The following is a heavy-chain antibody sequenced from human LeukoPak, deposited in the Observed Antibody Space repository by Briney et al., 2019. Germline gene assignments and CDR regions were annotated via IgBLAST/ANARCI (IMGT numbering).Heavy chain of an antibody. Sequence: GGSLRLSCAPSGFTFSSYAKSWVRQAPGKGLEWVSAISGSGGSTYYADSVKGRFTISRDNSKNTLYLQMNSLRAEDTAVYYCAKALRITILGVVSSYCDDWGQGTLVTVSS. CDR2: ISGSGGST. V-gene: IGHV3-23*01. D-gene: IGHD3-3*01. CDR3: AKALRITILGVVSSYCDD. J-gene: IGHJ4*02. CDR1: GFTFSSYA.